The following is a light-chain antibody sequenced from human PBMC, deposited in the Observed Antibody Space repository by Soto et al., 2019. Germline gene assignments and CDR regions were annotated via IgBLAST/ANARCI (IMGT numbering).Light chain of an antibody. CDR2: NDN. CDR1: SSNIGSSS. Sequence: QSVLTQPPSASGSPGQRVTISCSGSSSNIGSSSVNWYQQFPGTAPKLLIYNDNQWPSGVPDRFSGSRSGTSASLAISGLQSEDEADYYCAAWDVSPNGHYAFGTGTKVTVL. V-gene: IGLV1-44*01. J-gene: IGLJ1*01. CDR3: AAWDVSPNGHYA.